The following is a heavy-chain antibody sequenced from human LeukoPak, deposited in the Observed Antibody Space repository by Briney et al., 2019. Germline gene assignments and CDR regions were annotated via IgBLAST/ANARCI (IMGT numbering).Heavy chain of an antibody. D-gene: IGHD5-12*01. J-gene: IGHJ3*02. CDR1: GFTFSDYY. Sequence: GGSLRLSCAASGFTFSDYYMSWIRQAPGKGLEWVSYISSSGSTIYYADSVKGRFTISRDDAKNSLYLQMNSLRAEDTAVYYCARVIGYDPPLGAFDIWGQGTMVTVSS. CDR3: ARVIGYDPPLGAFDI. V-gene: IGHV3-11*01. CDR2: ISSSGSTI.